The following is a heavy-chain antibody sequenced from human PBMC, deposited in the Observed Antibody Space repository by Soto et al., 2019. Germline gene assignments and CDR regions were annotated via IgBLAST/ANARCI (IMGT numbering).Heavy chain of an antibody. D-gene: IGHD3-10*01. Sequence: EVQLLESGGGLVQPGGSLRLSCAASGFTFSNYGMTWVRQAPGKGLEWVSGMSGSGDRTYYADSVKGRFTISRDNSKNTLYLQMNSLRAADTAVYYCAKEGGYYGSGSYYNPWGQGTLVTVSS. CDR2: MSGSGDRT. CDR3: AKEGGYYGSGSYYNP. J-gene: IGHJ5*02. CDR1: GFTFSNYG. V-gene: IGHV3-23*01.